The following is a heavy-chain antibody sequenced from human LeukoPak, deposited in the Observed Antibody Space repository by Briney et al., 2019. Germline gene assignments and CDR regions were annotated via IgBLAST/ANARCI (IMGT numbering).Heavy chain of an antibody. CDR2: IYHNGGT. J-gene: IGHJ3*02. CDR1: GDSISSSYW. CDR3: AREDPPGRFDI. D-gene: IGHD3-10*01. V-gene: IGHV4-4*02. Sequence: SETLSLTCAVSGDSISSSYWWSWVRQPPGKGLEWIGEIYHNGGTNYNPSLKSRVTISVDTSKNQFSLKLSSVTAADTAVYYCAREDPPGRFDIWGQGTMVTVSS.